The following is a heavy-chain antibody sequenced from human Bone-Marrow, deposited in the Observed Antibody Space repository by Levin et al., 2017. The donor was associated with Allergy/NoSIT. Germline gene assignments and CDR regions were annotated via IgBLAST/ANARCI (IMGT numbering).Heavy chain of an antibody. Sequence: PVASVKVSCKTSGYTFTSYGINWVRQAPGQGLEWMGWINAYNGHTNYAQTLQGRVTMTTDTSTSTAYLEVRSLRSDDTAVYYCARGRRGIGWYYFDYWGQGTLVTVSS. CDR3: ARGRRGIGWYYFDY. CDR2: INAYNGHT. V-gene: IGHV1-18*01. D-gene: IGHD6-19*01. CDR1: GYTFTSYG. J-gene: IGHJ4*02.